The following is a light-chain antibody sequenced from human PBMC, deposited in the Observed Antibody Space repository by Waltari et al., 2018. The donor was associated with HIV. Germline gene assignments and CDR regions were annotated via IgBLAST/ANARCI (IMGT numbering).Light chain of an antibody. J-gene: IGLJ3*02. CDR3: QVWDTNDDWV. CDR1: NIGTKA. CDR2: DDS. V-gene: IGLV3-21*02. Sequence: SYVLTQAPSVSVAPGQTATIACLGHNIGTKAVNWYRQRPGQAPEVVVHDDSDRPSEIPDRISGSNSGDMATLTIESVESDDEAIYYCQVWDTNDDWVFGGGTRVTVL.